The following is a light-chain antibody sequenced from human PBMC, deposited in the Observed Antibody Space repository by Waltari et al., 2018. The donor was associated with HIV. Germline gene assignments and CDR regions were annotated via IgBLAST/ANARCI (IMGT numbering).Light chain of an antibody. CDR2: QDS. CDR3: QAWDRSVV. V-gene: IGLV3-1*01. Sequence: SYELTQPPSVSVSPGQTASITCSGDQLGAKFVCWYQQRPGQPPVLVMYQDSKRPSGLPERFSGSNSGNTATLTITGTQSMDEADYYCQAWDRSVVFGGGTKLTVL. J-gene: IGLJ2*01. CDR1: QLGAKF.